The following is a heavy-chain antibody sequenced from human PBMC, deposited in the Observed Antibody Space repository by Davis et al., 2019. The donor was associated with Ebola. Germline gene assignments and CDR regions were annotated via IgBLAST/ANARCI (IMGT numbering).Heavy chain of an antibody. Sequence: ASVKVSCKAAGYTFTNYDINWVRQATGQGLEWMGWMNPNSGNTGYAQKFQGRITMTRNISISTAYMELSSLRSEDTAVYYCARRVGARSGFDYWGQGSLVTVSS. CDR1: GYTFTNYD. CDR2: MNPNSGNT. V-gene: IGHV1-8*01. CDR3: ARRVGARSGFDY. J-gene: IGHJ4*02. D-gene: IGHD1-26*01.